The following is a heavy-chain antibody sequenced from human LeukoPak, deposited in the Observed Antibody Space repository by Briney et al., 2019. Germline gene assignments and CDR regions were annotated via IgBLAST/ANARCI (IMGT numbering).Heavy chain of an antibody. CDR3: AHTGYSYGLDF. J-gene: IGHJ4*02. CDR1: GFSLSTSGVG. V-gene: IGHV2-5*02. CDR2: IFWDDDK. Sequence: SGPTLVKPTQTLTLTCTFSGFSLSTSGVGVGWVRQPPGKALEWLALIFWDDDKYYSPSLKNRLIITKGTSRNQVVLTMTNVDPVDTATYYCAHTGYSYGLDFWGQGTLVTVSS. D-gene: IGHD5-18*01.